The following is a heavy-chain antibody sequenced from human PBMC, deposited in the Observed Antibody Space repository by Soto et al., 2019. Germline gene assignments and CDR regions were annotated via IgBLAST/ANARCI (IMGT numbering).Heavy chain of an antibody. CDR2: ISYDGSNK. CDR1: GFTFSSCG. Sequence: PGGSLRLSCAASGFTFSSCGMHWVRQAPGKGLEWVAVISYDGSNKYYADSVKGRFTISRDNSKNTLYLQMNSLRAEDTAVYYCAKDHPRYCSGGSCYPFDYWGQGTLVTASS. J-gene: IGHJ4*02. D-gene: IGHD2-15*01. V-gene: IGHV3-30*18. CDR3: AKDHPRYCSGGSCYPFDY.